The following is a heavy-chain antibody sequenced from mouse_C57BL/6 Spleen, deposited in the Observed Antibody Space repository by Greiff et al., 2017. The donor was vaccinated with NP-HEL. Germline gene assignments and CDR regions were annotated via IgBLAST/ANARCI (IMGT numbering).Heavy chain of an antibody. Sequence: DVMLVESGGGLVKPGGSLKLSCAASGFTFSSYAMSWVRQTPEKRLEWVATISDGGSYTYYPDNVKGRFTISRDNAKNNLYLQMSHLKSEDTAMYYCAREGSMDYWGQGTTLTVSS. D-gene: IGHD1-1*01. CDR2: ISDGGSYT. J-gene: IGHJ2*01. CDR1: GFTFSSYA. V-gene: IGHV5-4*01. CDR3: AREGSMDY.